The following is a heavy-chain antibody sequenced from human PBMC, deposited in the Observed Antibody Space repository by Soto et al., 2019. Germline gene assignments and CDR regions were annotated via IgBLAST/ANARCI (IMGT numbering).Heavy chain of an antibody. CDR1: GFTFSTYN. CDR3: ASGRTSSLSSGTSFDY. D-gene: IGHD6-19*01. Sequence: GGSLRLSCAASGFTFSTYNMNWVRQAPGKGLEWVSSISSGSSYIYYADSVTGRFTVSRDNAKKSLFLQMNSLRAEDTAVYYCASGRTSSLSSGTSFDYWGQGTLVTVSS. V-gene: IGHV3-21*01. J-gene: IGHJ4*02. CDR2: ISSGSSYI.